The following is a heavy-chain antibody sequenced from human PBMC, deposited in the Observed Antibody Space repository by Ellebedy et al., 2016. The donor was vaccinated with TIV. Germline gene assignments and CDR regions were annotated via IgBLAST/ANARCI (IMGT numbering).Heavy chain of an antibody. CDR3: ARASGRAETAKNDY. D-gene: IGHD2-15*01. CDR2: ISAYNGNT. CDR1: GYTFTSYG. J-gene: IGHJ4*02. Sequence: AASVKVSCKASGYTFTSYGISWVRQAPGQGLEWMGWISAYNGNTKYAQKLQGSVTMTTDTSTSTAYMELRSLGYDDTAGYYCARASGRAETAKNDYWGQGTLVTVSS. V-gene: IGHV1-18*04.